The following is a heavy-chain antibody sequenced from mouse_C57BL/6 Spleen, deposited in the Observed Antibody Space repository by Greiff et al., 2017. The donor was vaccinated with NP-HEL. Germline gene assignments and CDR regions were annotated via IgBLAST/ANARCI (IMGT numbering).Heavy chain of an antibody. D-gene: IGHD2-3*01. CDR1: GFTFSDYY. Sequence: EVNVVESEGGLVQPGSSMKLSCTASGFTFSDYYMAWVRQVPEKGLEWVANINYDGSSTYYLDSLKSRFIISRDNAKNILYLQMSSLKSEDTATYYCARDDGYYGAYWGQGTLVTVSA. V-gene: IGHV5-16*01. CDR3: ARDDGYYGAY. CDR2: INYDGSST. J-gene: IGHJ3*01.